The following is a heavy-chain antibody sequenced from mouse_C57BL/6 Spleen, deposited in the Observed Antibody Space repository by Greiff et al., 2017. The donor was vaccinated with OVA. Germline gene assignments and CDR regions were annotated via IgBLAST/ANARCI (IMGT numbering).Heavy chain of an antibody. Sequence: VQLQQSGAGLVKPGASVKISCKASGYAFSSYWMNWVKQRPGKGLEWIGQIYPGDGDTNYNGKFKGKATLTADKSSSTPYMQLSSLTSEDTAVYFCARNYGYDNWFAYWGQGTLVTVSA. D-gene: IGHD2-2*01. J-gene: IGHJ3*01. V-gene: IGHV1-80*01. CDR3: ARNYGYDNWFAY. CDR2: IYPGDGDT. CDR1: GYAFSSYW.